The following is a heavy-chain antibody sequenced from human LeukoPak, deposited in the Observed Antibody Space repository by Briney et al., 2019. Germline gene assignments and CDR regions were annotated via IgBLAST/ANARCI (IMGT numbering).Heavy chain of an antibody. CDR1: GYTFTYYG. Sequence: ASVKVSCKASGYTFTYYGIIWVRQAPGQGLEWMGWISAYNGNTNYAQKLQGRVTMTTDTSTSTAYMELRSLRSDDTAVYYCARAPSGSYGGRFDYWGQGTLVTVSS. CDR2: ISAYNGNT. D-gene: IGHD1-26*01. J-gene: IGHJ4*02. CDR3: ARAPSGSYGGRFDY. V-gene: IGHV1-18*01.